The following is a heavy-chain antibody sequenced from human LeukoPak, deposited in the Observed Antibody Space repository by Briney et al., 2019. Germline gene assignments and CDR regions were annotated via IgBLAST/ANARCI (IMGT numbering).Heavy chain of an antibody. J-gene: IGHJ4*02. V-gene: IGHV1-2*04. D-gene: IGHD6-19*01. CDR2: INPNSGAT. CDR3: ARCISGRKGFDF. Sequence: GASVKVSCKASGYTFTNYYIHWVRQAPGQGLEWLGWINPNSGATNYAQKFQGWVTMTRDTSISTAYMELSRLRSDDTAFYYCARCISGRKGFDFWGQGTLVTVSS. CDR1: GYTFTNYY.